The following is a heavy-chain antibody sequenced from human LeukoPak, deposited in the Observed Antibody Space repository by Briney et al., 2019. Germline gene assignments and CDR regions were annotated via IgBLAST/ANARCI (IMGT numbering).Heavy chain of an antibody. CDR3: ARDRCSSTSCYPNWFDP. J-gene: IGHJ5*02. CDR2: ISAYNGNT. Sequence: APVKVSCKASGYTFTSYGISWVRQAPGQGLEWMGWISAYNGNTNYAQKLQGRVTMTTDTSTSTAYMELRSLRSDDTAVYYCARDRCSSTSCYPNWFDPWGQGTLVTVSS. CDR1: GYTFTSYG. D-gene: IGHD2-2*01. V-gene: IGHV1-18*01.